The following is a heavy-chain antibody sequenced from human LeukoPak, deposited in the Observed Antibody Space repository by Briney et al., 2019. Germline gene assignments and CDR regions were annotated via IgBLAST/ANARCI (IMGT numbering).Heavy chain of an antibody. J-gene: IGHJ4*02. D-gene: IGHD2-2*01. CDR2: IGGSIGST. V-gene: IGHV3-23*01. CDR1: GFSFSNHA. CDR3: VKDFVVVPGLVNYFDY. Sequence: GGSLRLSCAASGFSFSNHAMSWVRQGPGKGLEWVSAIGGSIGSTFYTDSVKGRFTISRDNSKNTLSLQMNSLRVEDTAVYYCVKDFVVVPGLVNYFDYWGQGTLVTVSS.